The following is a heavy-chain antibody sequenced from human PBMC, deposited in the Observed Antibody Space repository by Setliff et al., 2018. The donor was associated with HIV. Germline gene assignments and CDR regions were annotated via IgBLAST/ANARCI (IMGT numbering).Heavy chain of an antibody. V-gene: IGHV1-18*01. CDR3: ARDHHSGRGSNFPWYSDL. D-gene: IGHD1-26*01. CDR1: GYTFTSYG. Sequence: ASVKVSCKASGYTFTSYGISWVRQAPGQGLERMGWISAYNGNTNYAQKLQGRVTMTTDTSTSIAYMELKSLRSEDTAVYYCARDHHSGRGSNFPWYSDLWGRGTLVTVS. J-gene: IGHJ2*01. CDR2: ISAYNGNT.